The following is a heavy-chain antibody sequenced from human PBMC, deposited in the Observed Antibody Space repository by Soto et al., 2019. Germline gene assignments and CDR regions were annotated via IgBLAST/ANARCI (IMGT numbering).Heavy chain of an antibody. Sequence: SLRLSCAASGFTFSSYAMSWVRQAPGKGLEWVSAISGSGGSTYYADSVKGRFTISRDNSKNTLYLQMNSLRAEDTVVYYCTSSVAYSSSWLIWGQGTMVTVSS. CDR1: GFTFSSYA. CDR2: ISGSGGST. D-gene: IGHD6-13*01. J-gene: IGHJ3*02. CDR3: TSSVAYSSSWLI. V-gene: IGHV3-23*01.